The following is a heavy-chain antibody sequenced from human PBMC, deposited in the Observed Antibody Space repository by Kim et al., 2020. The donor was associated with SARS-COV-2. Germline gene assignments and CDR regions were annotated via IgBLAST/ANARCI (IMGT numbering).Heavy chain of an antibody. Sequence: SVKVSCKASGGTFSSYAISWVRQAPGQGLEWMGGIIPIFGTANYAQKFQGRVTITADESTSTAYMELSSLRSEDTAVYYCARAGYCSSTSCFHFRVYFDYWGQGTLVTVSS. V-gene: IGHV1-69*13. D-gene: IGHD2-2*01. CDR3: ARAGYCSSTSCFHFRVYFDY. J-gene: IGHJ4*02. CDR2: IIPIFGTA. CDR1: GGTFSSYA.